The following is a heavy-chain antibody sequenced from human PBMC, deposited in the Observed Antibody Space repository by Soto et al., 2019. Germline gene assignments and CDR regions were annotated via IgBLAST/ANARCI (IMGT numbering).Heavy chain of an antibody. D-gene: IGHD2-8*01. CDR2: IYYSGSA. J-gene: IGHJ5*02. V-gene: IGHV4-59*01. CDR3: ARMGYCSNGVCYTDRFDP. CDR1: GGSISSYY. Sequence: SETLSLTCIVSGGSISSYYWSWIRQPPGKRLEWIGFIYYSGSANYNPSLKSRVTISVDTSRNLFSLKLTSVTDADTAVYYCARMGYCSNGVCYTDRFDPWGQGTPVT.